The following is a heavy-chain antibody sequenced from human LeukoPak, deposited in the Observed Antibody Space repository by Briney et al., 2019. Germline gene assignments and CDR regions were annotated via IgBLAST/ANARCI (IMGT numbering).Heavy chain of an antibody. D-gene: IGHD5-12*01. J-gene: IGHJ3*01. CDR2: ISGGTGIT. V-gene: IGHV3-23*01. CDR1: GFNFYMNA. CDR3: AKDGGMDTIEVDAFDV. Sequence: GGSLRLSCAASGFNFYMNAMTWVRQAPGKGLEWVSSISGGTGITYYTDSVKGRFTISRDNSKNTVFLQMTNLRAEDTAVYFCAKDGGMDTIEVDAFDVWGQGTMVTVS.